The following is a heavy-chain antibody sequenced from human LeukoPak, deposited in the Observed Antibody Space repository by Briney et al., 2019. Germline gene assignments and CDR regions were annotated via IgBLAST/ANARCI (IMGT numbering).Heavy chain of an antibody. CDR2: ISGSGGST. V-gene: IGHV3-23*01. Sequence: PGGSLRLSCAASGFTFSSYAMSWVRQAPGKGLEWVSAISGSGGSTYYADSVKGRFTISRDNSRNTLYLQMNSLRAEDTAVYYCARGELGIYYFDYWGQGTLVTVSS. J-gene: IGHJ4*02. D-gene: IGHD3-10*01. CDR3: ARGELGIYYFDY. CDR1: GFTFSSYA.